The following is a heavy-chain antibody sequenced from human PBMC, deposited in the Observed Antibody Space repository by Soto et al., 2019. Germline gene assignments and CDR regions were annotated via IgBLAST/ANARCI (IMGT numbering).Heavy chain of an antibody. CDR2: IIPIFGTA. CDR3: ARVRFVVVVAATLANWFDP. Sequence: SVKVSCKASGGTFSSYAISWVRQAPGQGLEWMGGIIPIFGTANYAQKFQGRVTITADESTSTAYMELSSLRSEDTAVYYCARVRFVVVVAATLANWFDPWGQGTLVTVSS. CDR1: GGTFSSYA. J-gene: IGHJ5*02. V-gene: IGHV1-69*13. D-gene: IGHD2-15*01.